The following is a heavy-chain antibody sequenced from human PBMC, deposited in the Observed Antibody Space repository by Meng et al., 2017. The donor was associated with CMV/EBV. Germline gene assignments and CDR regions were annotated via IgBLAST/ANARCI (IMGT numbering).Heavy chain of an antibody. D-gene: IGHD3-9*01. CDR3: ARGTEHSLDWLTHPRGPDNGLDV. J-gene: IGHJ6*02. CDR2: MNPNSGNT. CDR1: GYSFTNYD. Sequence: ASVKVSCKASGYSFTNYDINWVRQATGQGLEWRGWMNPNSGNTGYAHKFQGRVTMTRNTSRSTAFRELSSLSSDDTAVYYCARGTEHSLDWLTHPRGPDNGLDVWGQGTTVTVSS. V-gene: IGHV1-8*01.